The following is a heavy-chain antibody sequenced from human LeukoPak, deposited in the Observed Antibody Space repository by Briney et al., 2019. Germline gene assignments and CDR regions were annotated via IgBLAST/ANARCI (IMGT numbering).Heavy chain of an antibody. Sequence: GGSLRLSCAASGFTFSSYSMNWVRQAPGKGLEWASSISSSSSYIYYADSVKGRFTISRDNAKNSLYLQMNSLRAEDTAVYYCAAEKIVGAVFDYWGQGTLVTVSS. CDR2: ISSSSSYI. J-gene: IGHJ4*02. CDR3: AAEKIVGAVFDY. V-gene: IGHV3-21*01. CDR1: GFTFSSYS. D-gene: IGHD1-26*01.